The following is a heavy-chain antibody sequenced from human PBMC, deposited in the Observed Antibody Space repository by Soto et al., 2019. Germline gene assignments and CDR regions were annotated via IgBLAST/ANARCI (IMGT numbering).Heavy chain of an antibody. CDR1: VFTFSTYS. V-gene: IGHV3-21*01. CDR2: ISSRSDI. Sequence: GGSLRVSCVGSVFTFSTYSINWVRQAPGKGLEWVSSISSRSDIYYADSVKVRFTISRDNAKNSVSPQMNSLRAEDTAVYYCAREYTAWPLAYGLDVWGQGTTVTVSS. CDR3: AREYTAWPLAYGLDV. J-gene: IGHJ6*02. D-gene: IGHD2-2*02.